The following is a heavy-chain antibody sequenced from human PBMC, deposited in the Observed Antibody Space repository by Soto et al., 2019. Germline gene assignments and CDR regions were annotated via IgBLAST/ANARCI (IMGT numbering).Heavy chain of an antibody. V-gene: IGHV4-39*01. J-gene: IGHJ4*02. Sequence: TLSLTCTVSGGSISRGNYNWGWIRQPPGKGLEWIGSIDYSGITHYNPSLEIRVSTSADTSKNQFSLKLGSVTAADTAVYYCARHGSYYDRSGYIDYWGQGTLVTVSS. CDR1: GGSISRGNYN. CDR3: ARHGSYYDRSGYIDY. CDR2: IDYSGIT. D-gene: IGHD3-22*01.